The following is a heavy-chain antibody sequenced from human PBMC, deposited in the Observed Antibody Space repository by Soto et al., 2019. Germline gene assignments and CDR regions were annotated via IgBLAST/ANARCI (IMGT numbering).Heavy chain of an antibody. D-gene: IGHD1-1*01. Sequence: GGSLRLSCAASGFTFSSYAMSWVRQAPGRGLEWVSSISGSGGSTYYADSLKGRFTISRDNYKNTLYPQMNSLRAEDSAVYYCAKSGAWTNDTGPDDYWGQGTLVTVSS. CDR1: GFTFSSYA. CDR3: AKSGAWTNDTGPDDY. CDR2: ISGSGGST. V-gene: IGHV3-23*01. J-gene: IGHJ4*02.